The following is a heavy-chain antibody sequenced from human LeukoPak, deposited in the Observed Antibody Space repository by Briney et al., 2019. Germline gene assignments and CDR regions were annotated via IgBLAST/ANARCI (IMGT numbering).Heavy chain of an antibody. D-gene: IGHD2-2*01. CDR3: AISDIVVVPDFITLDS. CDR2: ISSSSSYI. J-gene: IGHJ5*01. CDR1: GFTFSSYS. V-gene: IGHV3-21*01. Sequence: GGSLRLSCAASGFTFSSYSMNWVRQAPGKGLEWVSSISSSSSYIYYADSVKGRFTISRDNAKNSLYLQMNSLRAEDTAVYYCAISDIVVVPDFITLDSWGQGTLVTVSS.